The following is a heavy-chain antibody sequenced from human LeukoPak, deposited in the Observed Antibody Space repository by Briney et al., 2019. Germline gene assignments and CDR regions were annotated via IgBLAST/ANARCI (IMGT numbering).Heavy chain of an antibody. CDR1: GGSISSSSYY. CDR2: IYYSGST. V-gene: IGHV4-39*01. D-gene: IGHD2-2*01. J-gene: IGHJ5*02. Sequence: PSETLSLTCTVSGGSISSSSYYWGWIRQPPGKGLEWIGSIYYSGSTYYNPSLKSRVTISVDTPKNQFSLKLNSVTPEDTAVYYCARRLTQYDCFDPWGQGILVTVSS. CDR3: ARRLTQYDCFDP.